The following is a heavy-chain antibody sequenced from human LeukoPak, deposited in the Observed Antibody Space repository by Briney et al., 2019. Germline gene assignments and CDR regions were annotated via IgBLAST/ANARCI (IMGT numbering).Heavy chain of an antibody. CDR3: ARVRVRRTYSSSTDDAFDI. D-gene: IGHD6-13*01. CDR2: INASNGNT. CDR1: GYTFTSYA. V-gene: IGHV1-3*01. Sequence: ASVKVSCKTSGYTFTSYAMNWVRQAPGQGLEWMGWINASNGNTKYSQKFQGRVTITRDTSASTAYMELSSMRSEDTAVYYCARVRVRRTYSSSTDDAFDIWGQGTMVTVSS. J-gene: IGHJ3*02.